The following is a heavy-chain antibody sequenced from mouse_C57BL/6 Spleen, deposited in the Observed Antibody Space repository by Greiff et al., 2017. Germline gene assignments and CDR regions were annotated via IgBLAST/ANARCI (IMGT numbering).Heavy chain of an antibody. CDR2: INPRNGGT. V-gene: IGHV1-53*01. CDR1: GYTFTSYW. D-gene: IGHD2-2*01. J-gene: IGHJ2*01. CDR3: ARIYYCYYFDY. Sequence: QVQLKQPGTELVKPGASVKLSCKASGYTFTSYWMHWVKQRPGQGLEWIGNINPRNGGTNYNEKFKSKATLTVDKSSSTAYMPLSSLTSDDFAFYYGARIYYCYYFDYWGPGTTLTVSS.